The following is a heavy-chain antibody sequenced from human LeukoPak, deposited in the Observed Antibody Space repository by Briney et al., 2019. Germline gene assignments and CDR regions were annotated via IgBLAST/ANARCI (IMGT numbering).Heavy chain of an antibody. CDR1: GFTFSSYS. Sequence: AGGSLRLSCAASGFTFSSYSMNWVRQAPGKGLEWVSSIGSSSSYIYYADSVKGRFTISRDNAKNSLYLQMNSLRAEDTAVYYCARAFTYYDILTGYYDEVFDYWGQGTLVTVSS. D-gene: IGHD3-9*01. J-gene: IGHJ4*02. CDR3: ARAFTYYDILTGYYDEVFDY. CDR2: IGSSSSYI. V-gene: IGHV3-21*01.